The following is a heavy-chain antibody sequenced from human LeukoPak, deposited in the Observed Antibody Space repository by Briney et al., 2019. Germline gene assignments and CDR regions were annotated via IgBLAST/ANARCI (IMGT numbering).Heavy chain of an antibody. CDR2: INHRGST. V-gene: IGHV4-34*01. D-gene: IGHD3-10*01. J-gene: IGHJ5*02. CDR1: GGSSSVYY. CDR3: ARFGYGSGSYYNWFDP. Sequence: PSETLSLTCAVYGGSSSVYYWTWIRQPPGKGLEWIGEINHRGSTNHNPSLKSRVTISVDTSKNQFSLKLSSVTAADTAVYYCARFGYGSGSYYNWFDPWGQGTLVTVSS.